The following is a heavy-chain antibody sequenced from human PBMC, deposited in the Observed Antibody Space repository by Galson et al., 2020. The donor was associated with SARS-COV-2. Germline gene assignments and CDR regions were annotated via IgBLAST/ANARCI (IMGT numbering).Heavy chain of an antibody. V-gene: IGHV7-4-1*02. CDR3: ARVLVPELANGGGDCDTLDY. CDR1: GYTFTSEA. J-gene: IGHJ4*02. CDR2: INTNTGKQ. D-gene: IGHD2-21*02. Sequence: DSVQFSCKASGYTFTSEAMPCVRQAHGQGLEWMGWINTNTGKQTYAQGFTGRFVFSLDTSVSTAYLQISSLKAEDTAVYYCARVLVPELANGGGDCDTLDYWCQGTLVTVSS.